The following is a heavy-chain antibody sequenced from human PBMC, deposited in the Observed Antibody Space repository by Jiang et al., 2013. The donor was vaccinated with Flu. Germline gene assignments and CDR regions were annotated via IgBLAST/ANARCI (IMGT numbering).Heavy chain of an antibody. CDR1: GFTVSSNY. CDR3: ARGSSGWYTDFDY. D-gene: IGHD6-19*01. CDR2: IYSGGST. V-gene: IGHV3-53*01. J-gene: IGHJ4*02. Sequence: VQLVESGGGLIQPGGSLRLSCAASGFTVSSNYMSWVRQAPGKGLEWVSVIYSGGSTYYADSVKGRFTISRDNSKNTLYLQMNSLRAEDTAVYYCARGSSGWYTDFDYWGQGTLLTVSS.